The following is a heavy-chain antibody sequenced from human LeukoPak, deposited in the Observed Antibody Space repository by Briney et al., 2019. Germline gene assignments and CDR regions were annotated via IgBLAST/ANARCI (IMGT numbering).Heavy chain of an antibody. CDR2: IYNSGNT. CDR1: GDSISSNY. Sequence: PSGTLSLTCTVSGDSISSNYWSWIRQPAGKGLEWIARIYNSGNTNYNPSLKSRVTMSIDTSKNEFSLKLSSVTAADTAVYYCARDRGRGYSYGLDYWGQGTLVTVSS. J-gene: IGHJ4*02. V-gene: IGHV4-4*07. CDR3: ARDRGRGYSYGLDY. D-gene: IGHD5-18*01.